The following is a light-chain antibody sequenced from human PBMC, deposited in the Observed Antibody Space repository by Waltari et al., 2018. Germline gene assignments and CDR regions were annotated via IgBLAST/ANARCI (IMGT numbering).Light chain of an antibody. J-gene: IGLJ3*02. V-gene: IGLV4-69*01. CDR2: VNSDGSH. CDR1: RGHSSNA. Sequence: QLVLTQSPSASASPGASVKLTCTLSRGHSSNAVAWHQQQPEKGPRYLMKVNSDGSHSKGDDIPDRFSGSSSGAERYLSISSLQSEDEADYYCQTGGHGTWVFGGGTKLTVL. CDR3: QTGGHGTWV.